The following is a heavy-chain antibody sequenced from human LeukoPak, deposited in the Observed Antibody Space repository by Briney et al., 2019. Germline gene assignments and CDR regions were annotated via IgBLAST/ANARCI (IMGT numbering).Heavy chain of an antibody. D-gene: IGHD6-19*01. CDR2: IYYSGST. J-gene: IGHJ4*02. CDR1: GGSISISY. V-gene: IGHV4-59*08. Sequence: SETLSLTCTVSGGSISISYWSWIRQPPGKGLEWIGYIYYSGSTNNNPSFKSRVAISVDTSKNQFSLKLSSVTAADTAVYYCATWGIAVAGTFDYWGQGTLVTVST. CDR3: ATWGIAVAGTFDY.